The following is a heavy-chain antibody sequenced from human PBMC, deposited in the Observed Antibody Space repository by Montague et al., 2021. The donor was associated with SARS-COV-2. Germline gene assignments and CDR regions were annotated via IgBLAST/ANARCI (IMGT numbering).Heavy chain of an antibody. D-gene: IGHD4-23*01. CDR2: IYDGGAV. CDR3: VRDHPYGGPRGAYDI. J-gene: IGHJ3*02. V-gene: IGHV4-59*11. Sequence: SDTLSLTCTVSGGSITGHYWSWLRRSPGKGLEWIAYIYDGGAVNYNPSLGSRVTISTDTSKNQLSLKVNSVTAADTAVYYCVRDHPYGGPRGAYDIWGQGTVVTVSS. CDR1: GGSITGHY.